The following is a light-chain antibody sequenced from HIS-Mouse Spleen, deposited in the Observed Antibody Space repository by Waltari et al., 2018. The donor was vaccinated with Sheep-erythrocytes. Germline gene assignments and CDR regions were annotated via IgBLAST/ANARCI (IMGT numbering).Light chain of an antibody. CDR3: CSYAGSYNHV. J-gene: IGLJ1*01. Sequence: QSALTQPRSVSGSPGQSVTISCTGTRSEFGGYTYVSWYQQHPGKAPKLMIYDVSKRPSGVPDRFSGSKSGNTASLTISGLQAEDEADYYCCSYAGSYNHVFATGTKVTVL. CDR1: RSEFGGYTY. CDR2: DVS. V-gene: IGLV2-11*01.